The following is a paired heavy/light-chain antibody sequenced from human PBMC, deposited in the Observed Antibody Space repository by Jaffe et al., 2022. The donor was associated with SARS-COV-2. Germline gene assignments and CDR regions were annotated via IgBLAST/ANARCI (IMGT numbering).Light chain of an antibody. Sequence: DIQMTQSPSSLSASVGDTVTITCRASQTISTYLNWYQQKPGKVPRVLIYASSSLRSGVPSRFSGSGSGTDFTLTISNLQPEDSATYYCQQSYRQWTFGQGTTVEVK. CDR1: QTISTY. CDR3: QQSYRQWT. CDR2: ASS. V-gene: IGKV1-39*01. J-gene: IGKJ1*01.
Heavy chain of an antibody. V-gene: IGHV3-7*01. CDR3: ASETLGYCTGGSCFTANQYFFMDV. Sequence: EVQLVESGGGLVQPGGSLTLSCAASKFMFSNHWMSWVRQAPGKGLEWVANIGQDGSHKYYVDSVKGRFTISRDNAKNSLYLQMNSLRAEDTAVYYCASETLGYCTGGSCFTANQYFFMDVWGIGTAVTVSS. D-gene: IGHD2-15*01. CDR1: KFMFSNHW. J-gene: IGHJ6*03. CDR2: IGQDGSHK.